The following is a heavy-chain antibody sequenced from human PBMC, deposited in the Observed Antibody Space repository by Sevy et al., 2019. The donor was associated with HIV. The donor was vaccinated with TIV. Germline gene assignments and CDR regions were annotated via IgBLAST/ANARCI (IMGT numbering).Heavy chain of an antibody. D-gene: IGHD6-13*01. Sequence: GESLKISCKGSGYSFTSYWIGWVRQMPGKGLEWMGIIYPGDSDTRYSPSFQGQVTISADKSISTAYLRWSSLKASDTAMYYCARQMYSSSWYRRGAFDIWGQGTMVTVSS. CDR1: GYSFTSYW. J-gene: IGHJ3*02. CDR2: IYPGDSDT. V-gene: IGHV5-51*01. CDR3: ARQMYSSSWYRRGAFDI.